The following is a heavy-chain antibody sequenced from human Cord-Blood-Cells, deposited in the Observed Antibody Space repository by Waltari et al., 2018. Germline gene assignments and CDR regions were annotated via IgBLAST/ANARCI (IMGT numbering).Heavy chain of an antibody. Sequence: QVQLPQWGAGLLTPSETLSLPCAVYGGSCSGYYWSWHRNPAGKGLEWIGEINHSGSTNYNPSLKSRVTISVDTSKNQFSLKLSSVTAADTAVYYCARGLRGDRDIVATIDYWGQGTLVTVSS. CDR2: INHSGST. J-gene: IGHJ4*02. D-gene: IGHD5-12*01. CDR1: GGSCSGYY. CDR3: ARGLRGDRDIVATIDY. V-gene: IGHV4-34*01.